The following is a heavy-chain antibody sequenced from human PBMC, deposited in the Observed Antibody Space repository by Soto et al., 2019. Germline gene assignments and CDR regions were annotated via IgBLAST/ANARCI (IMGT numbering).Heavy chain of an antibody. D-gene: IGHD6-13*01. CDR2: IIPIFGTA. V-gene: IGHV1-69*01. Sequence: QVQLVQSGAEVKKPGSSVKVSCKDSGGTFSSYAISWVRQAPGQGLEWMGGIIPIFGTANYAQKFQGRVTITADESTSTAYMELSSLRSEDTAVYYCANYSSSWYPSGYYYGMDVWGQGTTVTVSS. CDR1: GGTFSSYA. CDR3: ANYSSSWYPSGYYYGMDV. J-gene: IGHJ6*02.